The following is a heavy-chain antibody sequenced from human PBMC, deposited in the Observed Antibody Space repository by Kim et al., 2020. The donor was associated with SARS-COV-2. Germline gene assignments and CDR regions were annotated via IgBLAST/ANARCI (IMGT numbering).Heavy chain of an antibody. J-gene: IGHJ6*02. CDR3: ARAPYYDFWGGYQRYYYYGMDV. D-gene: IGHD3-3*01. CDR2: ISSSGSTI. Sequence: GGSLRLSCAASGFTFSSYEMNWVRQAPGKGLEWVSYISSSGSTIYYADSVKGRFTISRDNAKNSLYLQMNSLRAEDTAVYYCARAPYYDFWGGYQRYYYYGMDVWGQGTTVTVSS. V-gene: IGHV3-48*03. CDR1: GFTFSSYE.